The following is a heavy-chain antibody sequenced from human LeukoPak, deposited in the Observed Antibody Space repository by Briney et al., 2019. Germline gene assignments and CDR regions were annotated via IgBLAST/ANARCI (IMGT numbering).Heavy chain of an antibody. Sequence: GSSVKVSCKASGGTLSSYAISWVRQAPGQGLEWMGGIIPIFGTANYAQKFQGRVTITTDESTSTAYMELSSLKAEDTAVYYCARELLVTRTWFDPWGQGTLVTVSS. CDR2: IIPIFGTA. J-gene: IGHJ5*02. V-gene: IGHV1-69*05. D-gene: IGHD2-15*01. CDR1: GGTLSSYA. CDR3: ARELLVTRTWFDP.